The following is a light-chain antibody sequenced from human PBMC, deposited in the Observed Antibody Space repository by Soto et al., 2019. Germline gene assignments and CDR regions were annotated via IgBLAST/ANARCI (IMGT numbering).Light chain of an antibody. J-gene: IGLJ2*01. CDR3: QAWDSSTAGI. CDR1: KLGNKY. Sequence: SYELTQPPSVSLSPGQTASITCSGNKLGNKYASWYQQKPGQSPVLVLYQDTKRPSGIPERFSGSNSGNTATLTISGTQAVDEADYYCQAWDSSTAGIFGGGTKVTVL. CDR2: QDT. V-gene: IGLV3-1*01.